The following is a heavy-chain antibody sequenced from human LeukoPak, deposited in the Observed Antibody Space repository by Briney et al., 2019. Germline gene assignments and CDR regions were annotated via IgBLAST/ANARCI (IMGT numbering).Heavy chain of an antibody. CDR1: GFTFSSYG. CDR2: ISYDGSNK. Sequence: GGSLRLSCAASGFTFSSYGMHWVRQAPGKGLEWLAVISYDGSNKYYADSVKGRFTISRDNSKNTLYLQMNSLTSEDTAVYFCARAEWYTWNLDYWGQGTLVTVSS. J-gene: IGHJ4*02. CDR3: ARAEWYTWNLDY. V-gene: IGHV3-30*03. D-gene: IGHD1-1*01.